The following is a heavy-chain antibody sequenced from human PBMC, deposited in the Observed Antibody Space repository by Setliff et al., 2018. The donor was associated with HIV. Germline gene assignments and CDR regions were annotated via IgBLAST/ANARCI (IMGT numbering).Heavy chain of an antibody. CDR1: GYIFTGYY. CDR2: INPNNGDT. J-gene: IGHJ6*03. V-gene: IGHV1-2*06. Sequence: ASVKVSCKASGYIFTGYYIHWVRQAPGQGLERMGRINPNNGDTNSAQKFQGRVTMTRDTSISTAYMELSRLRSDDTAVYYCARDRWVWGGSDSGYYYYFMDVWGKGTTVTVSS. CDR3: ARDRWVWGGSDSGYYYYFMDV. D-gene: IGHD6-19*01.